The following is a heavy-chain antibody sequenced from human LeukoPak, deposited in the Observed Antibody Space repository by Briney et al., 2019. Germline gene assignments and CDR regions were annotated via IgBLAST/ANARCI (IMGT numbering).Heavy chain of an antibody. J-gene: IGHJ4*02. CDR3: ARAISAQGIDY. CDR1: GGSISSGSYY. Sequence: SETLSLTCTVSGGSISSGSYYWSWIRQPAGKGLEWIGRIYTSGSTNYNPSLKSRVTISVDKSKNQFSLKLSSVTAADTAVYYCARAISAQGIDYWGQGTLVTVSS. D-gene: IGHD3-3*01. CDR2: IYTSGST. V-gene: IGHV4-61*02.